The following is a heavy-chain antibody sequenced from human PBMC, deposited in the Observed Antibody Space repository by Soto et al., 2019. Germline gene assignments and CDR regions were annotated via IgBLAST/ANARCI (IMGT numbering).Heavy chain of an antibody. CDR3: AKIAVTTNRRDGERAYYYYYMDV. CDR2: ISGSGGST. V-gene: IGHV3-23*01. D-gene: IGHD4-17*01. CDR1: GFTFSSYA. J-gene: IGHJ6*03. Sequence: GGSLRLSCAASGFTFSSYAMSWVRQAPGKGLEWVSAISGSGGSTYYADSVKGRFTISRDNSKNTLYLQMNSLRAEDTAVYYCAKIAVTTNRRDGERAYYYYYMDVWGKGTTVTVSS.